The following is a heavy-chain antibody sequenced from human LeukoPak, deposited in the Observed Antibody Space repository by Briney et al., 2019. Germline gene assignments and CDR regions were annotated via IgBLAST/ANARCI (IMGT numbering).Heavy chain of an antibody. J-gene: IGHJ3*02. Sequence: GGSLRLSCAASGFTFSNSAMSWVRQAPGKGLEWVSAISGSGGSTYYADSVKGRFSISRDNSKNTLYLQMNSLRAEDTAVYYCARDQDYYGSGKAFDIWGQGTMVTVSS. D-gene: IGHD3-10*01. CDR1: GFTFSNSA. CDR2: ISGSGGST. V-gene: IGHV3-23*01. CDR3: ARDQDYYGSGKAFDI.